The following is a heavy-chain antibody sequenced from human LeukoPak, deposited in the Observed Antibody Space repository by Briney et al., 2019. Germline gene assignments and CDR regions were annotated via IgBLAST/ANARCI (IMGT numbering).Heavy chain of an antibody. CDR1: GSSFSGYY. J-gene: IGHJ4*02. CDR2: ISNSGST. CDR3: ATLDAAVAGDY. V-gene: IGHV4-34*01. Sequence: PSETLSLTCAVYGSSFSGYYWSWIRQPPGKGLEWIGEISNSGSTNYNADLESRRIITVNTSKNQFSLKLSAVDAADTAVYYCATLDAAVAGDYWGQRTLLTVSS. D-gene: IGHD6-19*01.